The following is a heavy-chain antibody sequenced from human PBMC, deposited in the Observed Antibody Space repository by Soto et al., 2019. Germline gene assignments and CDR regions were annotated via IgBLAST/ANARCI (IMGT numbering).Heavy chain of an antibody. V-gene: IGHV4-30-4*01. CDR3: GRAGRRDGNSSPGRFDT. CDR2: IYYDGTT. Sequence: SETLSLTCSVSRGSINSGDYFWSWIRQPPGKGLEWIAYIYYDGTTYYNPSLQSRGTISVDTSKNHFSLKVNSVTAADTAVYFCGRAGRRDGNSSPGRFDTWGQGILVTVPS. CDR1: RGSINSGDYF. J-gene: IGHJ5*02. D-gene: IGHD2-15*01.